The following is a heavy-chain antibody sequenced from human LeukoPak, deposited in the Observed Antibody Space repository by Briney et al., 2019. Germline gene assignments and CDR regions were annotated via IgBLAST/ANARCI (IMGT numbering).Heavy chain of an antibody. J-gene: IGHJ4*02. CDR2: IIPIFGTA. CDR3: AADVYYYYSSGYFDY. V-gene: IGHV1-69*05. D-gene: IGHD3-22*01. CDR1: GGTFSSYA. Sequence: SVKVSCKASGGTFSSYAISWVRQAPGQGLEWMGGIIPIFGTANYAQKFQGRVTITTDESTSTAYMELSSLRSEDTAVYYCAADVYYYYSSGYFDYWGQGTLVTVSS.